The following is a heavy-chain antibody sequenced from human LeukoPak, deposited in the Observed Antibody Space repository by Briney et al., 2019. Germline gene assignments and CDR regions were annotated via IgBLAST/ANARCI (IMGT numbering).Heavy chain of an antibody. CDR2: TYYRSKWYN. D-gene: IGHD3-10*01. V-gene: IGHV6-1*01. Sequence: SQTLALTFAISGDSVATNSAAWIWIRQSPSRGLEWLGRTYYRSKWYNDYAVSVKSRITINPDTSKNQFSLQENSVTPEDTAVYYCARGGMVRGSPFDYWGQGTLVTVSS. CDR3: ARGGMVRGSPFDY. CDR1: GDSVATNSAA. J-gene: IGHJ4*02.